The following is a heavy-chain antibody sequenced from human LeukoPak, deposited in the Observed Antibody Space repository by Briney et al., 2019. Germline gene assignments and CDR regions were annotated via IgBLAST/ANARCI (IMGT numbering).Heavy chain of an antibody. CDR3: ARDFWAATGAFEI. CDR1: GDSVNSATFY. Sequence: SETLSLTCTVSGDSVNSATFYWAWIRQSPGKGLELIGYTYNRGNTYYNPSLNSRVTISVDTSKNQFSLKLRSVTAADSAVYYCARDFWAATGAFEIRGQGASVTVSS. CDR2: TYNRGNT. D-gene: IGHD3/OR15-3a*01. J-gene: IGHJ3*02. V-gene: IGHV4-61*01.